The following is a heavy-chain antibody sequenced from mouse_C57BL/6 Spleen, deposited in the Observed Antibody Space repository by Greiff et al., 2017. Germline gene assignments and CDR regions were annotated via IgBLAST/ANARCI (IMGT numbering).Heavy chain of an antibody. CDR3: AREEALLLRYNSAMDY. D-gene: IGHD1-1*01. CDR1: GYTFTGYW. V-gene: IGHV1-9*01. Sequence: VQLQQSGAELMKPGASVKLSCKATGYTFTGYWIEWVKQRPGHGLEWIGEILPVSGSTNYNEKFKGKATFTADTSSNTAYMQLSSLTTEDSAIYYCAREEALLLRYNSAMDYWGQGTSVTVSS. CDR2: ILPVSGST. J-gene: IGHJ4*01.